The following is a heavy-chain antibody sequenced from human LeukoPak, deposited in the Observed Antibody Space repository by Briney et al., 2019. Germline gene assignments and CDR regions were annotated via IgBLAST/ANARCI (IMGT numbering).Heavy chain of an antibody. Sequence: NASETLSLTCAVYGGSFSGYYWSWIRQPPGEGLEWIGEINHSGSTNYNPSLKSRVTISVDTSKNQFSLKLSSVTAADTAVYYCGVSSSWYAIDYWGQGTLVTVSS. CDR2: INHSGST. J-gene: IGHJ4*02. D-gene: IGHD6-13*01. CDR1: GGSFSGYY. V-gene: IGHV4-34*01. CDR3: GVSSSWYAIDY.